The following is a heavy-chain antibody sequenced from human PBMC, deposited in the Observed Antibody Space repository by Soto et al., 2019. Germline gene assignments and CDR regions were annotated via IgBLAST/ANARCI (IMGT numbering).Heavy chain of an antibody. CDR2: IITVLGTT. V-gene: IGHV1-69*08. CDR1: GDTFSSYA. CDR3: ATRRYCGYDCYHKHYYGMDV. J-gene: IGHJ6*02. Sequence: QVQLVQSGAELKKTGSSVKVSCRASGDTFSSYAVNWVRHAPGRGLEWMGRIITVLGTTDYAQNFKGRLTITAEKSTKTVYMALSSLRSEDTAVYYCATRRYCGYDCYHKHYYGMDVWGQGTTVTVAS. D-gene: IGHD2-21*01.